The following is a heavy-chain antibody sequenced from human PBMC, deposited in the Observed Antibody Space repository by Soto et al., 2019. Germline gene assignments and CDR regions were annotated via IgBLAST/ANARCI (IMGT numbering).Heavy chain of an antibody. J-gene: IGHJ6*03. Sequence: GGSLRLSCAASGFTFSSYWMHWVRQAPGKGLVWVSRINSDGSSTSYADSVKGRFTISRDNAKNTLYLQMNSLRAEDTAVYYCAQLPPPPYYYYYYMDVWGKGTTVTVSS. V-gene: IGHV3-74*01. D-gene: IGHD1-1*01. CDR3: AQLPPPPYYYYYYMDV. CDR2: INSDGSST. CDR1: GFTFSSYW.